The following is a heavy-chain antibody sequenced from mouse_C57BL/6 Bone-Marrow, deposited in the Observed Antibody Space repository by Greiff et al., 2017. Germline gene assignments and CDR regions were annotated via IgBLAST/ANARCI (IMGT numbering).Heavy chain of an antibody. J-gene: IGHJ4*01. V-gene: IGHV5-9-1*02. CDR1: GFTFSSYA. D-gene: IGHD1-1*01. Sequence: EVQVVESGEGLVKPGGSLKLSCAASGFTFSSYAMSWVRQTPEKRLEWVAYISSGGDYIYYADTVKGRFTISRDNARNTLYLQMSSLKSEDTAMYYCTRDYYGSSYRYYAMDYWGQGTSVTVSS. CDR2: ISSGGDYI. CDR3: TRDYYGSSYRYYAMDY.